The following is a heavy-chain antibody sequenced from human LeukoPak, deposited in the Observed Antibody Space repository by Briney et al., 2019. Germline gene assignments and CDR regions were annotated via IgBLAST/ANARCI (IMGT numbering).Heavy chain of an antibody. Sequence: SETLSLTCTVSGGSISSSSYYWGWIRQSPGQGLEWIGSIYSSGSTYYNPSLKSRVTISIDSSKSQLSLKMSSVTAADTALYYCASNEWSGYYFDYWGQGTLVTVSS. CDR1: GGSISSSSYY. V-gene: IGHV4-39*01. D-gene: IGHD3-3*01. CDR2: IYSSGST. CDR3: ASNEWSGYYFDY. J-gene: IGHJ4*02.